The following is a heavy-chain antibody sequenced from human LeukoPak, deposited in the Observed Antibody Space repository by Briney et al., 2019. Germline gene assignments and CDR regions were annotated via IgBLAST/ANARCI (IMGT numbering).Heavy chain of an antibody. CDR1: GFTFSSYG. Sequence: GGSLRLSCAASGFTFSSYGMHWVRQAPGKGLEWVAVISYDGSNKYYADSVKGRFTISRDNSKNTLYLQMNSLRAEDTAVYYCAKDPGVVGDYGDYWGQGTLVTVSS. V-gene: IGHV3-30*18. CDR3: AKDPGVVGDYGDY. CDR2: ISYDGSNK. D-gene: IGHD4-17*01. J-gene: IGHJ4*02.